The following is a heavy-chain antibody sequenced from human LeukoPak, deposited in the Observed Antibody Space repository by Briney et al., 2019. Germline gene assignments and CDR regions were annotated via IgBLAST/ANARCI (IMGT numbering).Heavy chain of an antibody. J-gene: IGHJ4*02. D-gene: IGHD6-25*01. CDR2: FDPEDGET. CDR3: ANLYSSAGADFDY. CDR1: GYTLTELS. V-gene: IGHV1-24*01. Sequence: ASVKVSCKVSGYTLTELSMHWVRQVPGKGLEWMGGFDPEDGETIYAQKFQGRVTMTEDTSTDTAYMELSSLRSEDTAVYYCANLYSSAGADFDYWGQGTLVTVSS.